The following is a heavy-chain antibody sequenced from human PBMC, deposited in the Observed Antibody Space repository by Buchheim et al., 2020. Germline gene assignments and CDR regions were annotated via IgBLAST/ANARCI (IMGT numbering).Heavy chain of an antibody. CDR1: GGSISSSNYY. J-gene: IGHJ4*02. CDR2: IYYSGST. V-gene: IGHV4-39*01. Sequence: QLQLQESGPGLVKPSETLSLTCIVSGGSISSSNYYWGWIRQPPGKGLEWIGNIYYSGSTYYNPSLKSRVTISVDTSKDHFSLRLSSVTAADTAVYYCARHVGPYYGDYGGVDYWGQGTL. D-gene: IGHD4-17*01. CDR3: ARHVGPYYGDYGGVDY.